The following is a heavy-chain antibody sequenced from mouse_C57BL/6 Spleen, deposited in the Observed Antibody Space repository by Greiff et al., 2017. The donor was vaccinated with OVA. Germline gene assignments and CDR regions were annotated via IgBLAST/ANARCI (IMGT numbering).Heavy chain of an antibody. Sequence: QVQLQQPGAELVRPGSSVKLSCKASGYTFTSYWMHWVKQRPIQGLEWIGNIDPSDSETHYNQKFKDKATLTVDKSSSTAYMQLSILTSEDSAVYYCALKAAGSYFDYWGQGTTLTVSS. CDR1: GYTFTSYW. D-gene: IGHD4-1*01. CDR2: IDPSDSET. CDR3: ALKAAGSYFDY. V-gene: IGHV1-52*01. J-gene: IGHJ2*01.